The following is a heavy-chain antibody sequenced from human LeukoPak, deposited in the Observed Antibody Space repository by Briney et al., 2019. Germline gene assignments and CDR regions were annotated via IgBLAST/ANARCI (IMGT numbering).Heavy chain of an antibody. J-gene: IGHJ4*02. D-gene: IGHD2-2*01. CDR3: ARDGVGYVPPQGPFDY. CDR1: GYTFTSYA. Sequence: ASVKVSCKASGYTFTSYAMHWVRQAPGQRLEWMGWINAGNGNTKYSQEFQGRVTITRDTSASTAYMELSSLRSEDMAVYYCARDGVGYVPPQGPFDYWGQGTLVTVSS. V-gene: IGHV1-3*03. CDR2: INAGNGNT.